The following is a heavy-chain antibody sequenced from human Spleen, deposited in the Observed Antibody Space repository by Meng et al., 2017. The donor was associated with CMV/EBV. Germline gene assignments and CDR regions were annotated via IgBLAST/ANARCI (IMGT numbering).Heavy chain of an antibody. CDR3: AKEGAYSNPYYYYYGIDV. Sequence: GGSLRLSCAASGFTFSSYGMHWVRQAPGKGLEWVAVIWYDGSNKYYADSVKGRFTISRDNSKNTLYLQMNSLRAEDTAVYYCAKEGAYSNPYYYYYGIDVWGQGTTVTVSS. CDR2: IWYDGSNK. CDR1: GFTFSSYG. D-gene: IGHD4-11*01. V-gene: IGHV3-33*06. J-gene: IGHJ6*02.